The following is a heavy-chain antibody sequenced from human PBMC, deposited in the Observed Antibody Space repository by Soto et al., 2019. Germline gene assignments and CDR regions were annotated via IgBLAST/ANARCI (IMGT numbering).Heavy chain of an antibody. CDR1: GGSFSGYY. Sequence: QVQLQQWGAGLLKPSETLSLTCAVYGGSFSGYYWSWLRQPPGKGLEWIGEINHSGSTNYNPSLNLRVTISVDTSKNQFSLKLSSVTAADTAVYYCAREKPYSSSWYHDYWGQGTLVTVSS. CDR3: AREKPYSSSWYHDY. J-gene: IGHJ4*02. CDR2: INHSGST. V-gene: IGHV4-34*01. D-gene: IGHD6-13*01.